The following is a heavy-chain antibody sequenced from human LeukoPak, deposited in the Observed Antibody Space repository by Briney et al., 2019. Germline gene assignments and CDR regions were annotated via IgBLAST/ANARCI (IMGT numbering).Heavy chain of an antibody. D-gene: IGHD6-19*01. V-gene: IGHV4-61*02. CDR1: GGSISSGSYY. CDR3: ARGARSGWYGNYFDY. Sequence: PSQTLSLTCTASGGSISSGSYYWGWLRQPAGKGLEWIGRTYTSGSTNYNPSLKSRVTISVDTSKNQFSLKLSSVTAADTAVYYCARGARSGWYGNYFDYWGQGTLVTVSS. CDR2: TYTSGST. J-gene: IGHJ4*02.